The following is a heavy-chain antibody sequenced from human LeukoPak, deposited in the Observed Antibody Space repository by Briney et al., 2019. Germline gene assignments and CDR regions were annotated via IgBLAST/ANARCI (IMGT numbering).Heavy chain of an antibody. J-gene: IGHJ6*03. D-gene: IGHD3-3*01. CDR2: INPNSGGT. Sequence: GASVKVSCKASGYTFTGYYMHWVRQAPGQGLEWMGWINPNSGGTNYAQKFQGRVTMTRDTSISTAYMELSRLRSDDTAVYYCARDIGGRGYDFWSGYYYYYYMDVWGSGTTVTVSS. CDR1: GYTFTGYY. CDR3: ARDIGGRGYDFWSGYYYYYYMDV. V-gene: IGHV1-2*02.